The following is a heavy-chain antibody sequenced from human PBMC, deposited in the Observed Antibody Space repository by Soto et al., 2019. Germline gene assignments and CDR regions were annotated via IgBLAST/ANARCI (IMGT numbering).Heavy chain of an antibody. CDR3: ARGGLEPFDY. CDR2: ISFAGNNK. CDR1: GFTFSSYS. Sequence: SLRLSCAVSGFTFSSYSMHWVRQDPDMGLEWVAFISFAGNNKYYADSVKGRFTISRDNSNNMLYLEMNSLRPDDTAVYYCARGGLEPFDYWGQGALVTVSS. D-gene: IGHD1-1*01. J-gene: IGHJ4*02. V-gene: IGHV3-30*04.